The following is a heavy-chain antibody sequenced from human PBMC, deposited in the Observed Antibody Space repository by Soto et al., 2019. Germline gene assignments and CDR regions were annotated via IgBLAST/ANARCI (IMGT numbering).Heavy chain of an antibody. Sequence: GGSLRLSCAASGFTFDDYAMHWVRQAPGKGLEWVSGISWNSGSIGYADSVKGRFTISRDNAKNSLYLQMNSLRAEDTALYYCAKDSDYYDSSGYRYYFDYWCQGTLVTVSS. CDR2: ISWNSGSI. CDR3: AKDSDYYDSSGYRYYFDY. V-gene: IGHV3-9*01. J-gene: IGHJ4*02. CDR1: GFTFDDYA. D-gene: IGHD3-22*01.